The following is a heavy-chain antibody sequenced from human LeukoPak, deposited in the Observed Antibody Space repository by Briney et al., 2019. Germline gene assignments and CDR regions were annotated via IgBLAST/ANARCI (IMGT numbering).Heavy chain of an antibody. CDR2: ISSSSSYI. CDR3: ARAPHCSGGSCYSGWFDP. CDR1: GFTFSSYS. D-gene: IGHD2-15*01. Sequence: GGSLRLSCAASGFTFSSYSMNWVRQAPGKGLEWVSSISSSSSYIYYADSVKGRFTISRDNAKNSLYLQMNSLRAEDTAVYYCARAPHCSGGSCYSGWFDPWGQGTLVTVSS. V-gene: IGHV3-21*01. J-gene: IGHJ5*02.